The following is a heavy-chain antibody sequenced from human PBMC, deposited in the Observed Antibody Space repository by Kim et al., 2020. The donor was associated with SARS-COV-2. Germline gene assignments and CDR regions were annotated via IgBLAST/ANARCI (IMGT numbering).Heavy chain of an antibody. V-gene: IGHV3-48*03. J-gene: IGHJ4*02. CDR2: ISSSGSTR. D-gene: IGHD5-12*01. CDR1: GFTFSSYE. CDR3: AREERWLQ. Sequence: GGSLRLSCAASGFTFSSYEMNWVRQAPGKGLEWVSYISSSGSTRYYVDSVKGRFTISRDNTKNSLYLQMNSLRAEDTAVYYCAREERWLQWGQGTLVTVSS.